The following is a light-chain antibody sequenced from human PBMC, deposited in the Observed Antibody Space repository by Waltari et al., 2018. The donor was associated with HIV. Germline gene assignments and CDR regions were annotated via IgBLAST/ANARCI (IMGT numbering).Light chain of an antibody. J-gene: IGLJ2*01. CDR2: DVD. CDR1: DSDFGLYNY. CDR3: ASFTGDDTVL. V-gene: IGLV2-14*03. Sequence: SAVTQPASVSGLPGQSVTISCTGGDSDFGLYNYVSWYQQHRGKVPSLILFDVDSLPPGIFDRFSVSKSGPTASLNISGLRAEDEADYYCASFTGDDTVLFGGGTKVTVL.